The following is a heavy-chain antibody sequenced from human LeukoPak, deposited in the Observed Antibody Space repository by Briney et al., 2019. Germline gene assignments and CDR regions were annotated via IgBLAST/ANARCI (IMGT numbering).Heavy chain of an antibody. CDR3: ARQGHYYDSSGYRDAFDI. D-gene: IGHD3-22*01. Sequence: GASVKVSCKASGYTFGTHWMHWVRQAPGQGLEWMAIINPSGDFTSYSQKFQGRVTVTRDMSTRTVYMELSNLRSEDTAVYYCARQGHYYDSSGYRDAFDIWGQGTMVTVSS. J-gene: IGHJ3*02. V-gene: IGHV1-46*01. CDR2: INPSGDFT. CDR1: GYTFGTHW.